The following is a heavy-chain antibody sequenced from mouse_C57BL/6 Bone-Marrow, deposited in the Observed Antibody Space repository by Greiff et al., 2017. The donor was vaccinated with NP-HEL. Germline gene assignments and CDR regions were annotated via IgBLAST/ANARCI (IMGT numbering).Heavy chain of an antibody. CDR2: INPSTGGT. J-gene: IGHJ1*03. CDR1: GYSFTGYY. Sequence: EVKLMESGPELVKPGASVKISCKASGYSFTGYYMNWVKQSPEKSLEWIGEINPSTGGTTYNQKFKAKATLTVDKSSSTAYMQLKSLTSEDSAVYYCARRDGTWYFDVWGTGTTVTVSS. D-gene: IGHD2-1*01. CDR3: ARRDGTWYFDV. V-gene: IGHV1-42*01.